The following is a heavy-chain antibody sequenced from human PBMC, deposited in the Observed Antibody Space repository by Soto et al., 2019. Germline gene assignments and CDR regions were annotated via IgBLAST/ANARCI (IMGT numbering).Heavy chain of an antibody. D-gene: IGHD5-18*01. J-gene: IGHJ6*02. Sequence: GQPLKVSWKGSGYSFTSYWISRVRQMPGKGLEWMGRIDPSDSYTNYSPSFQGHVTISADKSISTAYLQWSSLKASDTAMYYCAIVRGYSYGYWFGMDVWGQGTTVTVSS. CDR3: AIVRGYSYGYWFGMDV. V-gene: IGHV5-10-1*01. CDR1: GYSFTSYW. CDR2: IDPSDSYT.